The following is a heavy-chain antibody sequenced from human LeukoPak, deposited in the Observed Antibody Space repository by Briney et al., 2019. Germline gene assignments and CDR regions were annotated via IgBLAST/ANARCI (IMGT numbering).Heavy chain of an antibody. CDR1: GFTFSSYA. D-gene: IGHD2-15*01. CDR3: ARDSSQYCSGGSCYPGVPKYYFDY. J-gene: IGHJ4*02. Sequence: GGSLRLSRAPSGFTFSSYAMHWVRHAPGKGLEWVAVISYDGSNKYHAASVKGRFTISRDNSKNPLYLQMNRLRAEDTAVYYCARDSSQYCSGGSCYPGVPKYYFDYWGQGTLVTVSS. V-gene: IGHV3-30*01. CDR2: ISYDGSNK.